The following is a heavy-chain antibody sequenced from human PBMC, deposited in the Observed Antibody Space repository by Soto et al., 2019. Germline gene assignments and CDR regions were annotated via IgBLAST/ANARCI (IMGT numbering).Heavy chain of an antibody. CDR3: ARERTGTTSNWFDP. CDR1: GYTFTSYD. V-gene: IGHV1-8*01. J-gene: IGHJ5*02. D-gene: IGHD1-7*01. Sequence: QVQLVQSGAEVKKPGASVKVSCKASGYTFTSYDINWVRQATGHGLEWMGWMNPNSGNTVYAQKFQGRVTMTRYTSISTAYMELSSLRSEDTAVYYCARERTGTTSNWFDPWGQGTLVTVSS. CDR2: MNPNSGNT.